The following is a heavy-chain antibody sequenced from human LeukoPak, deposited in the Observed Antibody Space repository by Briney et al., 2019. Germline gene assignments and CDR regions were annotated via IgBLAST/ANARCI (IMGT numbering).Heavy chain of an antibody. Sequence: PGGSLRLSCAASGFTFSSYGMHWVRQAPGKGLEWVAVIWYDGSNKYYADSVKGRFTISRDNSKNTLYLQMNSLRAEDTAVYYCAGSPPIWFGELSFDYWGQGTLVTVSS. CDR1: GFTFSSYG. CDR3: AGSPPIWFGELSFDY. J-gene: IGHJ4*02. CDR2: IWYDGSNK. D-gene: IGHD3-10*01. V-gene: IGHV3-33*01.